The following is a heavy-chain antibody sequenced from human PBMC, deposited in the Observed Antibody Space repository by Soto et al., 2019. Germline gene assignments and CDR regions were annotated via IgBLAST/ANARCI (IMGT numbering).Heavy chain of an antibody. CDR2: TSSSSSTI. D-gene: IGHD1-26*01. Sequence: GESLKISCPDSGSTFSSYSMNWVRHAQGKGLEWVSYTSSSSSTIYYVDSVKGRFTISRDNAKNSLYLQMNSLRDEDTAVYYCARDRAGAQYGLDVWGQGTTVTVSS. V-gene: IGHV3-48*02. CDR3: ARDRAGAQYGLDV. CDR1: GSTFSSYS. J-gene: IGHJ6*02.